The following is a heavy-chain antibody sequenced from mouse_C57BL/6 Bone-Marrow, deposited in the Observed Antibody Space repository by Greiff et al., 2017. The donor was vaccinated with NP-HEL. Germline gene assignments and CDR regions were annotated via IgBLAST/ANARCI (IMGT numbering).Heavy chain of an antibody. D-gene: IGHD1-1*01. V-gene: IGHV1-15*01. CDR2: IDPETGGT. J-gene: IGHJ3*01. CDR3: TREVLRSSRRDWFAY. CDR1: GYTFTDYE. Sequence: QVQLQQSGAELVRPGASVTLSCKASGYTFTDYEMHWVKQTPVHGLEWIGAIDPETGGTAYNQKFKGKAILTADKSSSTAYMELRSLTSEDSAVYYCTREVLRSSRRDWFAYWGQGTLVTVSA.